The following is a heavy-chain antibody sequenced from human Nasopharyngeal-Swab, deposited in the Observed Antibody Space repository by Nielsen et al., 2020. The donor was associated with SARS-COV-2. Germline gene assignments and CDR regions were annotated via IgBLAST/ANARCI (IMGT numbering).Heavy chain of an antibody. V-gene: IGHV4-38-2*01. D-gene: IGHD3-3*01. CDR1: GYSISSGSY. J-gene: IGHJ6*03. CDR2: IYHSVST. Sequence: SKTLSLTCAVSGYSISSGSYWGWIRHPPGKGLEWIGSIYHSVSTNYNPSLKSRVTISVDTSKNQLSLKLSSVNAADTAVYYCARVFGVVNPYYYYYYMDVWGKGTTVTVSS. CDR3: ARVFGVVNPYYYYYYMDV.